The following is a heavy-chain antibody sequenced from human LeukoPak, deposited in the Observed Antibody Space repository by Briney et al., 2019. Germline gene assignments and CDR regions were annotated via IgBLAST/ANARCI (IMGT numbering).Heavy chain of an antibody. CDR1: GGSISSGGYY. J-gene: IGHJ4*02. Sequence: SETLSLTCTVSGGSISSGGYYWSWIRQPPGKGLEWIGYIYHSGSTYYNPSLKSRVTISVDRSKNQFSLKLSSVTAADTAVYYCARVGGDYGDYCFDNWGQGTLVTVSS. CDR3: ARVGGDYGDYCFDN. V-gene: IGHV4-30-2*01. CDR2: IYHSGST. D-gene: IGHD4-17*01.